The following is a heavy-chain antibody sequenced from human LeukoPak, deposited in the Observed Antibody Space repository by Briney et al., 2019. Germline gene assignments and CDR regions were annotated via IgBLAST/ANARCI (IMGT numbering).Heavy chain of an antibody. Sequence: GASVKVSCKASGYTFTDYYVNWVRQAPGQGLEWVGWINPTSGGTYYAQKFQGRVTLTRDTSINTAYLDLSSLRYDDTAIYYCARGHSGDGYHFDYWGQGTLVAVSS. J-gene: IGHJ4*02. CDR1: GYTFTDYY. CDR3: ARGHSGDGYHFDY. D-gene: IGHD2-21*01. V-gene: IGHV1-2*02. CDR2: INPTSGGT.